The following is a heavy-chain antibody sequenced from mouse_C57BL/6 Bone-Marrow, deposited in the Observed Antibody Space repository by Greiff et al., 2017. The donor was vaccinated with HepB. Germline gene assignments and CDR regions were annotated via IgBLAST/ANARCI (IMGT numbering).Heavy chain of an antibody. Sequence: EVQLVESEGGLVQPGSSMKLSCTASGFTFSDYYMAWVRQVPEKGLEWVANINYDGSSTYYLDSLKSRFIISRDNAKNILYLQMSSLKSEDTATYYCARVYGNTYAMDYWGQGTSVTVSS. V-gene: IGHV5-16*01. CDR1: GFTFSDYY. CDR3: ARVYGNTYAMDY. D-gene: IGHD2-1*01. J-gene: IGHJ4*01. CDR2: INYDGSST.